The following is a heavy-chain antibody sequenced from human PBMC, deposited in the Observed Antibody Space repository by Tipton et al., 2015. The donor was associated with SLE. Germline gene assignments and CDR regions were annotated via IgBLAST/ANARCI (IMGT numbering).Heavy chain of an antibody. V-gene: IGHV4-38-2*01. Sequence: LRLSCAASGFTFSSYWMHWVRQAPGKGLEWIGSIYHSGTAYYNPPLKSRVTISVDTSKNQISLKLSSVTAADTAVYYCARYPESNYHWFGPWGQGALVTVSS. CDR1: GFTFSSYW. J-gene: IGHJ5*02. D-gene: IGHD4-11*01. CDR3: ARYPESNYHWFGP. CDR2: IYHSGTA.